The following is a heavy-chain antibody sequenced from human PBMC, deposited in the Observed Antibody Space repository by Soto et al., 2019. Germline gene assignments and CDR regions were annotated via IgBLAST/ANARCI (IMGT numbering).Heavy chain of an antibody. Sequence: GRSLRVSRAASGFTFSSYWMHWVRQAPGKGLVWVSRINSDGSSTSYADSVKGRFTISRDNAKNTLYLQMNSLRAEDTAVYYCARPTRYVGLDYWGQGTLVTVSS. D-gene: IGHD2-2*01. CDR2: INSDGSST. CDR3: ARPTRYVGLDY. J-gene: IGHJ4*02. V-gene: IGHV3-74*01. CDR1: GFTFSSYW.